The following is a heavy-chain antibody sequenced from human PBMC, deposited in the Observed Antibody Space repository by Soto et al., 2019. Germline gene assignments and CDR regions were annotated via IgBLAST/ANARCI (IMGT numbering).Heavy chain of an antibody. Sequence: QVRLVQSGAEVKKTGSSVKVSCEASGTTFSNFAIGWVRQAPGRGLEWMGGIILPFGTPNYAQKFQGRVTISADESMTTAYMELRGLRSKDTAVYYCVRGPDYEGYFDYWGQGTLVTVSS. CDR1: GTTFSNFA. D-gene: IGHD3-22*01. CDR2: IILPFGTP. J-gene: IGHJ4*02. CDR3: VRGPDYEGYFDY. V-gene: IGHV1-69*12.